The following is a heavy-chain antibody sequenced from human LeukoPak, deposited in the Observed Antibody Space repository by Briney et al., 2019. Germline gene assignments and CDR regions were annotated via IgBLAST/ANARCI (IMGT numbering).Heavy chain of an antibody. Sequence: PSQTLSLTCTVSGGSISSGGNYWSWIRQPPGKGLEWIGYIYHSGSTYYNPSLKSRVTISVDRSKNQFSLKLSSVTAADTAVYHCARDTPPRYSWREAWGQGTLVTVSS. CDR1: GGSISSGGNY. V-gene: IGHV4-30-2*01. CDR2: IYHSGST. J-gene: IGHJ5*02. CDR3: ARDTPPRYSWREA. D-gene: IGHD2-8*02.